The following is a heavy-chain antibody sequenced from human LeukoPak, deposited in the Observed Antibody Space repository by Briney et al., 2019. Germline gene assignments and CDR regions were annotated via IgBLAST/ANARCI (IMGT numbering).Heavy chain of an antibody. CDR3: ARDKWSGYDFDYYYYGMDV. J-gene: IGHJ6*02. V-gene: IGHV4-4*02. Sequence: SETLSLTCAVSGGSISSSNWWSWVRQPPGKGLEWIGEIYHSGSTNYNPSLKSRVTISVDRSKNQFSLKLSSVTAADTAVYYCARDKWSGYDFDYYYYGMDVWGQGTTVTVSS. CDR2: IYHSGST. D-gene: IGHD5-12*01. CDR1: GGSISSSNW.